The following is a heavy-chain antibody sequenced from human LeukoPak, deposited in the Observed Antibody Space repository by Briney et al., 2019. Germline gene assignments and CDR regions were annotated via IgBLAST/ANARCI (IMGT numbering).Heavy chain of an antibody. CDR1: GFTFSNYG. D-gene: IGHD6-13*01. CDR3: AREESSLVLGGLAY. Sequence: GGSLRLSCAASGFTFSNYGIHWVRQAPGKGLEWGTFIQTDGNTKYYADSVRGRLTISRDNSKNTVSLQMNSLRAEDTAVYYCAREESSLVLGGLAYWGQGTLVTVSS. V-gene: IGHV3-30*02. CDR2: IQTDGNTK. J-gene: IGHJ4*02.